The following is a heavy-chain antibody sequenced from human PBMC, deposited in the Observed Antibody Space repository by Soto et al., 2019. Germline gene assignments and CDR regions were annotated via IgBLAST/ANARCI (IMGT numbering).Heavy chain of an antibody. J-gene: IGHJ4*02. CDR1: GGSFSGYY. V-gene: IGHV4-34*01. Sequence: PSETLSLTCAVYGGSFSGYYWSWIRQPPGKGLEWIGEINHSGSTNYNPSLKSRVTISVDTSKNQFSLKLSSVTAADTAVYYCARGSSPDSSGWYGYWGQGTLVTVSS. CDR3: ARGSSPDSSGWYGY. D-gene: IGHD6-19*01. CDR2: INHSGST.